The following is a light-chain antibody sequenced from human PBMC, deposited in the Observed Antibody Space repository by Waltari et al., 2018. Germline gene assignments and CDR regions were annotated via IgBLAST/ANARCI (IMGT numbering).Light chain of an antibody. J-gene: IGKJ2*01. V-gene: IGKV1-5*03. CDR1: QSISTW. CDR2: KAS. Sequence: DIQMTQSPSTLSASVGDRVTITCRASQSISTWLAWFQHKPGKAPKVLIYKASNLESGVPSRFSGSGSGTEFSLTISSLQPDDFATYYCQQYNRIHYTFGQVTKLEIK. CDR3: QQYNRIHYT.